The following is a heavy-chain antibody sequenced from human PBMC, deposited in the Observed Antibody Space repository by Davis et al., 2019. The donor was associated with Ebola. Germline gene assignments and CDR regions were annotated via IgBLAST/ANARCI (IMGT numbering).Heavy chain of an antibody. D-gene: IGHD1-14*01. Sequence: SETLSLTCTVSGGSISSFYWSWIRQPPGKGLEWIGYIYYSGSTNYNPSLKSRVTISVDTSKNQFSLRLGSVTAADTAVYYCARGPPTIDYWGQGTLVTVSS. V-gene: IGHV4-59*01. CDR1: GGSISSFY. CDR3: ARGPPTIDY. J-gene: IGHJ4*02. CDR2: IYYSGST.